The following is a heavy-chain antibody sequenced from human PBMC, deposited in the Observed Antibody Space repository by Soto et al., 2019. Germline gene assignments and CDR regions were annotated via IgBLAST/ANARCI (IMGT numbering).Heavy chain of an antibody. Sequence: PGDSLKISCKGSGYRFTRYWIGWVRQMPGKGLEWMGIIYPGDSDTRYSPSFQGQVTISADKSISTAYLQWSSLKASDTAMYYCARDYYESSGYYFYYGMDGWGQGTMVTVSS. D-gene: IGHD3-22*01. J-gene: IGHJ6*02. V-gene: IGHV5-51*01. CDR2: IYPGDSDT. CDR3: ARDYYESSGYYFYYGMDG. CDR1: GYRFTRYW.